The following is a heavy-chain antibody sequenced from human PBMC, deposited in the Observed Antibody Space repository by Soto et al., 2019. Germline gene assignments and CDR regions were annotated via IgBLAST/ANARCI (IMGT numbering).Heavy chain of an antibody. Sequence: QVQLVQSGAEVQKPGSSLRVSCEASGGTLSSYTCNWVRQAPGQGLELMGRIIPVLNITNYAQNFKGRVTITADKSTSTVYRGLSSLRSDDSAIYYCARGVWVTDGGMNYYYSYMDVGGKGSTVTVSS. D-gene: IGHD2-21*02. CDR2: IIPVLNIT. J-gene: IGHJ6*03. CDR1: GGTLSSYT. V-gene: IGHV1-69*02. CDR3: ARGVWVTDGGMNYYYSYMDV.